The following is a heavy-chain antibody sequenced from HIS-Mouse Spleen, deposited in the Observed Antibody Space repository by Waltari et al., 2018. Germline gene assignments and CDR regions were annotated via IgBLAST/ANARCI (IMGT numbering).Heavy chain of an antibody. CDR1: GYTFTSYD. V-gene: IGHV1-8*01. J-gene: IGHJ5*02. Sequence: QVQLVQSGAEVKKPGASVKVSCKASGYTFTSYDINWGRQATGHGLEWMGWMNPNSGNTGYAQKFQGRVTMTRNTSISTAYMELSSLRSEDTAVYYCARIGSHRRGYSYGYWFDPWGQGTLVTVSS. CDR2: MNPNSGNT. D-gene: IGHD5-18*01. CDR3: ARIGSHRRGYSYGYWFDP.